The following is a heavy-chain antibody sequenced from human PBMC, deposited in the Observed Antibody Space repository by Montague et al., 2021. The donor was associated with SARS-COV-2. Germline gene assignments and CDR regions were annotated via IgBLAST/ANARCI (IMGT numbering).Heavy chain of an antibody. Sequence: SETLSLTSNVSGGSISSSTYYWGWIRQPPGKGLEWSGNLYNGGTTYYSPSLKSRVTISVDTSKNHFSLNMASVTAADTAVYYCARTSKLRESSSGNYYYHAMDVWGQGTTVTVSS. CDR2: LYNGGTT. CDR1: GGSISSSTYY. CDR3: ARTSKLRESSSGNYYYHAMDV. D-gene: IGHD3-16*01. V-gene: IGHV4-39*02. J-gene: IGHJ6*02.